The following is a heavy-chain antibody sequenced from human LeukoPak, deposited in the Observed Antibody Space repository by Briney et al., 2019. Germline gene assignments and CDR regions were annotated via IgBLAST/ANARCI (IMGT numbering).Heavy chain of an antibody. V-gene: IGHV4-39*01. CDR2: IYYSGST. CDR1: GGSISSSSYY. CDR3: ARRRSRDGYRDH. D-gene: IGHD5-24*01. J-gene: IGHJ4*02. Sequence: SETLSLTCTVSGGSISSSSYYWGWIRQPPGKGLEWIGTIYYSGSTYYSPSLQSRVSISVDTSKNQFSLRLSFVTAADTAVYFCARRRSRDGYRDHWGQGTLVTVSS.